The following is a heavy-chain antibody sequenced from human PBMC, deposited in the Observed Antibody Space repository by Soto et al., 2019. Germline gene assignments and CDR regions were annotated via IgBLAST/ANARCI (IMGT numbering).Heavy chain of an antibody. D-gene: IGHD3-22*01. Sequence: QVQLVQSGAEVKKPGSSVKVSCKASGGTFSSYAISWVRQAPGQGLEWMGGIIPIFGTANYAQKFQGRVTITADKSTSTAYMELSSLRSEDTAVYYCAREGANDSSGYYYYYGMDVWGQGTMVTVSS. CDR3: AREGANDSSGYYYYYGMDV. V-gene: IGHV1-69*06. J-gene: IGHJ6*02. CDR2: IIPIFGTA. CDR1: GGTFSSYA.